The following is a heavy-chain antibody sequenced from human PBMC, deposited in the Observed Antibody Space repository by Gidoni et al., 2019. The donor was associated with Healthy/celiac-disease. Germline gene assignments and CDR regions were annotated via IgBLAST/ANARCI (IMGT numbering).Heavy chain of an antibody. CDR3: ARDSVDTANLDY. J-gene: IGHJ4*02. D-gene: IGHD5-18*01. CDR2: IYYSGST. CDR1: VGSLSSSSYY. V-gene: IGHV4-39*07. Sequence: QLQLQESGPGLVKPSETLSLTCTVSVGSLSSSSYYWGWIRQPPGKGLEWIGSIYYSGSTYYNPSLKSRVTISVETSKNQFSLKLSSVTAADTAVYYCARDSVDTANLDYWGQGTLVTVSS.